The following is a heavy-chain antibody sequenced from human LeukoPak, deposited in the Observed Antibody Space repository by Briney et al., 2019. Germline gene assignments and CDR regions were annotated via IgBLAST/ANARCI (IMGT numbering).Heavy chain of an antibody. J-gene: IGHJ4*02. D-gene: IGHD6-6*01. CDR2: INHSGST. CDR1: GGSFSGYY. CDR3: AAPEYSSSGLVY. Sequence: SETLSLTCAVYGGSFSGYYWSWIRQPPGKGLEWIGEINHSGSTNYNPSLKSRVTISVDTSKNQFSLKLSSVTAADTAVYYCAAPEYSSSGLVYWGQGTLVTVSS. V-gene: IGHV4-34*01.